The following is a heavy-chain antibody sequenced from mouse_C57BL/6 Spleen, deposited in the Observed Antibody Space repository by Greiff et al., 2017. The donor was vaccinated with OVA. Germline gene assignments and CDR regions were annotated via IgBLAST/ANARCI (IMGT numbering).Heavy chain of an antibody. D-gene: IGHD1-1*01. CDR2: IYPGSGST. J-gene: IGHJ2*01. Sequence: VKLQQSGAELVKPGASVTLSCKASGYTFTDYGMHWVKQTPGHGLEWIGVIYPGSGSTTYTEKFKGKATLTADKSSSTAYMKLRSLTSEDSAVYYCARRDYYDFYYFDYWGQGTTLTVSS. CDR1: GYTFTDYG. V-gene: IGHV1-15*01. CDR3: ARRDYYDFYYFDY.